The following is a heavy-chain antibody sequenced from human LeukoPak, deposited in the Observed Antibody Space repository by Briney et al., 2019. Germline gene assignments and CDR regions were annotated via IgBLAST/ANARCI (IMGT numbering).Heavy chain of an antibody. Sequence: SETLSLTCTVSGDSISRGGYYWSWIRQHPDKGLEWIGYIYYTGSTYYNPPLKSRVTISVDISKDQFSLKVTSVTAADTAVYYCAREGSTGSYLFDPWGQGTLVTVSS. D-gene: IGHD1-26*01. V-gene: IGHV4-31*03. CDR1: GDSISRGGYY. J-gene: IGHJ5*02. CDR3: AREGSTGSYLFDP. CDR2: IYYTGST.